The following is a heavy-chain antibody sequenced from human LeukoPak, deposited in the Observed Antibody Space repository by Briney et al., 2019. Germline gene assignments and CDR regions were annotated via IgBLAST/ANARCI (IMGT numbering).Heavy chain of an antibody. V-gene: IGHV3-7*01. CDR3: AKWGPYCNSNYCPALDY. Sequence: GRSLRLSCAASGFTFSSYGMHWVRQAPGKGLEWVANINRDGSEKYYGDSVKGRFTISRDNAENSLFLQMNSLRADDTAVYYCAKWGPYCNSNYCPALDYWGQGALVTVSS. CDR1: GFTFSSYG. CDR2: INRDGSEK. J-gene: IGHJ4*02. D-gene: IGHD4-4*01.